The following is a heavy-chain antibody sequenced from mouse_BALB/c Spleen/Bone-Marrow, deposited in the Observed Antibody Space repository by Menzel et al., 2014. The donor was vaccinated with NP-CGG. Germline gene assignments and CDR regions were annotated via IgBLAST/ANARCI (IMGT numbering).Heavy chain of an antibody. V-gene: IGHV1S137*01. J-gene: IGHJ4*01. CDR3: ARSGKVRNAMDY. Sequence: VQLQQSGAELVRPGVSVKISCKGSGYTFTDYAMHWVKQSHAKSLEWIGLISNYYGDASYNQKFKGKATMTVDKSSSTDYMKLARLKSEDSAIYYCARSGKVRNAMDYWGQGTSVTVS. CDR1: GYTFTDYA. D-gene: IGHD2-14*01. CDR2: ISNYYGDA.